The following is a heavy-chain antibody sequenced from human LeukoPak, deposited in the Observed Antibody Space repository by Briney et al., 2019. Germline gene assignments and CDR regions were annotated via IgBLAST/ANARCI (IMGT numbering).Heavy chain of an antibody. J-gene: IGHJ6*02. CDR2: IYSGGST. D-gene: IGHD2-21*02. CDR1: GFTVSSNY. Sequence: GGSLRLSCAASGFTVSSNYMSWVRQAPGKGLEWVSVIYSGGSTYYADSVKGRFTISRDNSKNTLYLQMNSLRAEDTAVYYCARVGAYCGGDYYWYYYGMDVWGQGTTVTVSS. CDR3: ARVGAYCGGDYYWYYYGMDV. V-gene: IGHV3-66*01.